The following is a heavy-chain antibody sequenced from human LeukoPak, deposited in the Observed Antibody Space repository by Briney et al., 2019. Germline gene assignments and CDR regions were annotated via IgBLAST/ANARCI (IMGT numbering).Heavy chain of an antibody. CDR1: GGTFSSYA. V-gene: IGHV1-69*05. Sequence: SVKVSCKASGGTFSSYAISWVRQAPGQGLEWMGGIIPIFGTANYAQKFQGRVTITTDESTSTAYMELSSLRTEDTAVYYCARTREQWQVLDYWGQGTLVIVSS. J-gene: IGHJ4*02. CDR2: IIPIFGTA. CDR3: ARTREQWQVLDY. D-gene: IGHD6-19*01.